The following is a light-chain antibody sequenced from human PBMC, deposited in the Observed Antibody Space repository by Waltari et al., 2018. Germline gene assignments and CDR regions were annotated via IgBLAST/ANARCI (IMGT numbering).Light chain of an antibody. V-gene: IGLV1-51*01. CDR2: DNN. Sequence: QSVLTQPPSVSGDPGQRVTISCTGSSSNIGGYYVYWYQPFPGTAPKLLIYDNNKRPSGVSDRFSGSKSGTSASLTITGLQPGDEADYYCGAWDSSLSAVLFGGGTRLTVL. J-gene: IGLJ2*01. CDR1: SSNIGGYY. CDR3: GAWDSSLSAVL.